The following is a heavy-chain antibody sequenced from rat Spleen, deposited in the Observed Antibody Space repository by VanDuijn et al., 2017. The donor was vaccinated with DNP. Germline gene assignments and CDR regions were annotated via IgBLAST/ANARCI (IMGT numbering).Heavy chain of an antibody. D-gene: IGHD1-1*01. CDR2: ISYSGST. CDR3: AGSMQQSPCCYFDF. CDR1: GYSITSNY. V-gene: IGHV3-1*01. J-gene: IGHJ1*01. Sequence: EVQLQESGPGLVKPSQSLSLTCSVTGYSITSNYWGWIRKFPGNKMEYIGHISYSGSTNYNPSLKSRFSITRDTSKNQFFLQLNSVTTEDTATDYCAGSMQQSPCCYFDFWGPGTMVTVSS.